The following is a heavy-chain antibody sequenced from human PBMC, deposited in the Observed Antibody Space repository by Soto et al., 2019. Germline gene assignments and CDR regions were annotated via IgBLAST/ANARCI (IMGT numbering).Heavy chain of an antibody. V-gene: IGHV3-7*05. J-gene: IGHJ3*01. CDR2: INQDGSVQ. CDR1: GFTFSTYW. Sequence: EVQLVESGGGLVQPGGSLRLSCAASGFTFSTYWMTWVRQAPGKGLEWVANINQDGSVQNYVDSVKGPFTISRDNAKNSQYLQMNSLRAEDAAVYYCARDLPPKYSTYWVDAFDLWGQGTMVTVSS. CDR3: ARDLPPKYSTYWVDAFDL. D-gene: IGHD2-21*01.